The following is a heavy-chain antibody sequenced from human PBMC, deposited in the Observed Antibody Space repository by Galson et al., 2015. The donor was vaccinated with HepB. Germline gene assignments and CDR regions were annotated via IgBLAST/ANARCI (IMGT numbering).Heavy chain of an antibody. CDR2: ISGSGSST. CDR1: GFTFSSYA. D-gene: IGHD3-22*01. V-gene: IGHV3-23*01. CDR3: AKAPDYYYSSGYLDY. Sequence: SLRLSCAASGFTFSSYAMSWVRQAPGKGLEWVSAISGSGSSTYDADSMKGRVTISRDNSKNTLYLQMNGLRAEDTAVYYCAKAPDYYYSSGYLDYWGQGTLVTVSS. J-gene: IGHJ4*02.